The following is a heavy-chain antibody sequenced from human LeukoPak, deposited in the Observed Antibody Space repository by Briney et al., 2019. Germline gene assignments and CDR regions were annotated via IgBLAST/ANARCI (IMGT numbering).Heavy chain of an antibody. CDR2: ISGSGGST. Sequence: PGGSLRLSCAASGFTFSSYAMSWVRQAPGKGLEWVSAISGSGGSTYYADSVKGRFTISRDNSKNTLYLQVNSLRAEDTAVYYCAKSVLAYCGGDCYSGFDPWGQGTLVTVSS. D-gene: IGHD2-21*02. V-gene: IGHV3-23*01. J-gene: IGHJ5*02. CDR3: AKSVLAYCGGDCYSGFDP. CDR1: GFTFSSYA.